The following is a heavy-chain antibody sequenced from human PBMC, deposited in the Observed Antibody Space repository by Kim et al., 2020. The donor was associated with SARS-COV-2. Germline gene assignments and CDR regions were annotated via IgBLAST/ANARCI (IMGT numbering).Heavy chain of an antibody. Sequence: GGSLRLSCAASGFTFSSYGMHWVRQAPGKGLEWVAVISYDGSNKYYADSVKGRFTISRDNSKNTLYLQMNSLRAEDTAVYYCAKVIRSSSCPDYWGQGTLVTVSS. D-gene: IGHD6-13*01. J-gene: IGHJ4*02. V-gene: IGHV3-30*18. CDR3: AKVIRSSSCPDY. CDR1: GFTFSSYG. CDR2: ISYDGSNK.